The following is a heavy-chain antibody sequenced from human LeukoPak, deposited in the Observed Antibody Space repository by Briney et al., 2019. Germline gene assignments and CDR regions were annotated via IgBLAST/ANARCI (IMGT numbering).Heavy chain of an antibody. V-gene: IGHV4-39*01. CDR3: ARQGRYYDSSGYPD. J-gene: IGHJ4*02. CDR2: IYYSGST. Sequence: PSETLSLTCTVSGGSISSSSYYWGWIRQPPGKGLEWIGSIYYSGSTYYNPSLKSRVTISVDTSKNQFSLKLSSVTAADTAVYYCARQGRYYDSSGYPDWGQGTLVTVSS. CDR1: GGSISSSSYY. D-gene: IGHD3-22*01.